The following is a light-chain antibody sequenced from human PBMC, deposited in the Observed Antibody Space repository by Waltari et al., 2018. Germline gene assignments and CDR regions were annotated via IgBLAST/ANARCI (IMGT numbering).Light chain of an antibody. CDR1: SGHSTNI. J-gene: IGLJ3*02. CDR2: VKSDGSH. V-gene: IGLV4-69*01. CDR3: QTGGHGTWV. Sequence: QLVLTQSPSASASLGASVKLTCTLSSGHSTNIIAWLQQQPEKGPRFLMNVKSDGSHNKGGGIPDRFSGSSSGAERYLTISSLQSEDEADYYCQTGGHGTWVFGGGTRLTVL.